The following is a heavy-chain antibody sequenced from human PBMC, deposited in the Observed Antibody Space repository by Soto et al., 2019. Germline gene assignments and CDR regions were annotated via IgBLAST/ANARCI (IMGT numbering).Heavy chain of an antibody. CDR1: GFTFSSYA. J-gene: IGHJ6*02. CDR3: AKEYPGGTFGLVSGGMDV. CDR2: ISGSGGST. V-gene: IGHV3-23*01. Sequence: PGGSLRLSCAASGFTFSSYAMRWVRQAPGRGLEWVSGISGSGGSTHYADSVKGRFTISRDNSKNTLYLQMNSLRAEDTAVYYCAKEYPGGTFGLVSGGMDVWGQGITVTVSS. D-gene: IGHD6-13*01.